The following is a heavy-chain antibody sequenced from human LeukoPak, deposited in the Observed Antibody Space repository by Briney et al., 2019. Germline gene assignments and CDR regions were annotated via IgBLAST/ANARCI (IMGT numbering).Heavy chain of an antibody. CDR1: GFIFSRDS. J-gene: IGHJ3*02. D-gene: IGHD3-22*01. V-gene: IGHV3-48*04. CDR2: INGGGSPI. CDR3: ARAPMIVTLGAFDI. Sequence: GGSLRLSCAASGFIFSRDSMNWVRQAPGKGLEWVAYINGGGSPIYYADSVRGRFTIPRDNAKNTLFLQMNSLRAEDTAVYYCARAPMIVTLGAFDIWGQGTVVTVSS.